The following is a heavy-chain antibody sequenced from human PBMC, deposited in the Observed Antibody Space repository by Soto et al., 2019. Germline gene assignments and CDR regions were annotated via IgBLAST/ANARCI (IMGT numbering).Heavy chain of an antibody. CDR1: GYTFTGYY. CDR3: AARDYSNTYYYYGMDV. Sequence: GASVKVSCKASGYTFTGYYMHWVRQAPGQGLEWMGWINPNSGGTNYAQEFQGRVTMTRDTSISTAYMELSSLRSEDTAVYYCAARDYSNTYYYYGMDVWGQGTTVTVSS. D-gene: IGHD4-4*01. CDR2: INPNSGGT. J-gene: IGHJ6*02. V-gene: IGHV1-2*02.